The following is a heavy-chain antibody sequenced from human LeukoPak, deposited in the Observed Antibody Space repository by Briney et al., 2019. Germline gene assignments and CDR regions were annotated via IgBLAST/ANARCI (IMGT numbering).Heavy chain of an antibody. CDR3: ARNYGSGSYYSFYYMDV. D-gene: IGHD3-10*01. Sequence: ASETLSLTCTVSGGSISNYYWSWIRQPPGKGLEWIGYNYYSGTTNYNPSLKSRVTISVDTSKNQFSLKLSSVTAADTAVYYCARNYGSGSYYSFYYMDVWGKGTMVTVSS. J-gene: IGHJ6*03. CDR1: GGSISNYY. V-gene: IGHV4-59*01. CDR2: NYYSGTT.